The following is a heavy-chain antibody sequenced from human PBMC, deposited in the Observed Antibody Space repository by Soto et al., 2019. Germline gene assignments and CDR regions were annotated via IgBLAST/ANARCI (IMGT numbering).Heavy chain of an antibody. CDR3: AKDRGPIAVAGGLCDP. Sequence: QVQLVESGGGVVQPGRSLRLSCAASGFTFSRYGMHWVRQAPGKGLEWVAVISYDGSNKYYADSVKGRFTISRDNSKNTLYLQMNSLRAEDTAVYYCAKDRGPIAVAGGLCDPWGQGTLVTVSS. CDR2: ISYDGSNK. CDR1: GFTFSRYG. D-gene: IGHD6-19*01. J-gene: IGHJ5*02. V-gene: IGHV3-30*18.